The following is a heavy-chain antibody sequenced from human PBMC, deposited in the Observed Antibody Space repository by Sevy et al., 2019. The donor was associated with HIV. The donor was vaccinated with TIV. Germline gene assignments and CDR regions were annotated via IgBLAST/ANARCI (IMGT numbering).Heavy chain of an antibody. CDR1: GFTFSSYE. CDR2: ISSSGSTI. J-gene: IGHJ2*01. V-gene: IGHV3-48*03. CDR3: ARGTLYWYFDL. Sequence: GGSPRLSCAASGFTFSSYEMNWVRQAPGKGLEWVSYISSSGSTIYYADSVKGRFTISRDNAKNSLYLQMNSLRAEDTAVYYCARGTLYWYFDLWGRGTLVTVSS.